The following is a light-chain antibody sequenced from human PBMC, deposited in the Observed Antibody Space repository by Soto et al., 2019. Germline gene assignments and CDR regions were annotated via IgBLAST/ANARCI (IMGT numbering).Light chain of an antibody. J-gene: IGKJ1*01. CDR3: QQYDTYPWT. Sequence: DIQMTQSPTTLSASVGDRVIITCRASQRMSAWLAWYQQKPGKAPKLLIYDASSLENGVPSRFSGSGSGTEFTLSISSLQPDDFATYYCQQYDTYPWTFGQGTKVDIK. CDR2: DAS. V-gene: IGKV1-5*01. CDR1: QRMSAW.